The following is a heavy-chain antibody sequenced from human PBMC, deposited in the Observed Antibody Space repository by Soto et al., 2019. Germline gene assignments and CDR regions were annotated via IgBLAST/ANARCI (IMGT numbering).Heavy chain of an antibody. J-gene: IGHJ6*02. CDR1: GGTFSSYA. CDR2: IIPIFGTA. D-gene: IGHD2-2*01. Sequence: QVQLVQSGAEVKKPGSSVKVSCKASGGTFSSYAISWVRQAPGQGLEWMGGIIPIFGTANYAQKFQGRVTITADESTSTAYMGLSSLRSEDTAVYYCARGAGIVVVPAAKLYYYGMDVWGQGTTVTVSS. CDR3: ARGAGIVVVPAAKLYYYGMDV. V-gene: IGHV1-69*01.